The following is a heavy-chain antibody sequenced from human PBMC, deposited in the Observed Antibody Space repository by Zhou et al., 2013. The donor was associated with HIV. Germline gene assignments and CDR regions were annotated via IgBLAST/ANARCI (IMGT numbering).Heavy chain of an antibody. CDR3: VRVDSYVRPGPLAY. J-gene: IGHJ4*02. CDR1: GNTLTESS. CDR2: LNPGDGST. Sequence: QVQLVQSGAEVKKPGASVKVSCKVSGNTLTESSIHWVRQAPGKGLEWMGLLNPGDGSTTYAQKFEGRITMTRDTTTRTVSLQLRSLRIDDTAVYYCVRVDSYVRPGPLAYWGQGTRLTVS. V-gene: IGHV1-24*01. D-gene: IGHD3-9*01.